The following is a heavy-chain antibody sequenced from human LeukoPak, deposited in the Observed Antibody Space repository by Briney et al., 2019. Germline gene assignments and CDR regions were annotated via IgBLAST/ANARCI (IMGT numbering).Heavy chain of an antibody. CDR2: INPSGGST. V-gene: IGHV1-46*01. CDR1: GYTFTSYY. Sequence: ASVKVSCKASGYTFTSYYMHWVRQAPGQGLEWMGIINPSGGSTSYAQKFQGRVTMTRDTSTGTVYMELSSLRPEDTAVYYRARDDPADFDYWGQGTLVTVSS. CDR3: ARDDPADFDY. J-gene: IGHJ4*02.